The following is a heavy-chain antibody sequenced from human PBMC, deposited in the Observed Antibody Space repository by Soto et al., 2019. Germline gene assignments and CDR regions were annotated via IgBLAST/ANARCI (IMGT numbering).Heavy chain of an antibody. D-gene: IGHD2-2*01. CDR3: ATGSPLVAPGGIFLHYYYGLDV. CDR1: GFTFNTYA. Sequence: GGSLRLSCAASGFTFNTYATSWVRQAPGKRLEWVAAITGGADYTRYADSVKGRFTVSTDKSKTTVFLQMNSLRGDDSAIYYCATGSPLVAPGGIFLHYYYGLDVWGQGTTVTVYS. CDR2: ITGGADYT. J-gene: IGHJ6*02. V-gene: IGHV3-23*01.